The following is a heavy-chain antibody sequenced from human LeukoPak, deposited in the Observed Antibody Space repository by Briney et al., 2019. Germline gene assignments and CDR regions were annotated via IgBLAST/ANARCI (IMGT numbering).Heavy chain of an antibody. D-gene: IGHD2-15*01. J-gene: IGHJ6*03. CDR3: ARMGYCSGGSCYDYYYYYMDV. V-gene: IGHV2-26*01. Sequence: KESGPVLVKPTETLTLTCTVSGFSLSNARMGVSWIRQPPGEALEWLAHIFSNDEKSYSTSLKSRLTISKDTSKSQVVLTMTNMDPVDTATYYCARMGYCSGGSCYDYYYYYMDVWGKGTTVTVSS. CDR1: GFSLSNARMG. CDR2: IFSNDEK.